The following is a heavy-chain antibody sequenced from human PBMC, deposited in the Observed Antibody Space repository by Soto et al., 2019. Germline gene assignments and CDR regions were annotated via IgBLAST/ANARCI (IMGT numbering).Heavy chain of an antibody. D-gene: IGHD2-8*01. J-gene: IGHJ5*02. CDR1: GGTFVSSA. V-gene: IGHV1-69*01. Sequence: QVQLLQSGTELRQPGSSVTISCTPSGGTFVSSAFAWVRQAPGGRIEWMGGIIPILGTTKYAEKFLGRLTIRADDSSRTGFLELSRLNVDDTAVYFCAKKNPHGDSNKAWLDPWGQGTLVTVST. CDR3: AKKNPHGDSNKAWLDP. CDR2: IIPILGTT.